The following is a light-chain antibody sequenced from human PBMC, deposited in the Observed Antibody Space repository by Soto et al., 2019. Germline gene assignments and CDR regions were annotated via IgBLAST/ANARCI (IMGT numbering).Light chain of an antibody. Sequence: QSALTQPASVSGSPGQSITISCTGTSSDVGGHIYVSWYQQHPGKAHKLMIYDVSNRPSGVSNRFSASKSGNTASLTFSGLQAEDDADYYCSSYTSSSTLGFGTGTKVTVL. CDR1: SSDVGGHIY. V-gene: IGLV2-14*01. J-gene: IGLJ1*01. CDR3: SSYTSSSTLG. CDR2: DVS.